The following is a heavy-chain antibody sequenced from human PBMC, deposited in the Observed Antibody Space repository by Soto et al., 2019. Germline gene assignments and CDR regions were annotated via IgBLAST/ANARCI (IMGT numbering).Heavy chain of an antibody. CDR1: GFTFSSYS. D-gene: IGHD4-17*01. J-gene: IGHJ5*02. Sequence: GGSLRLSCAASGFTFSSYSMNWVRQAPGKGLEWVSYISSSSSTIYYADSVKGRFTISRDNAKNSLYLQMNSLRAEDTAVYYCARDIGTTEYNWFDPWGQGTLVTVSS. V-gene: IGHV3-48*01. CDR3: ARDIGTTEYNWFDP. CDR2: ISSSSSTI.